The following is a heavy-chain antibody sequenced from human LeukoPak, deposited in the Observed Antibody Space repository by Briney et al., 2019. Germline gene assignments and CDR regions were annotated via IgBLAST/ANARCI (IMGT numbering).Heavy chain of an antibody. J-gene: IGHJ4*02. V-gene: IGHV4-39*01. Sequence: KPSETLSLTCTVSGGSISSSSHYWGWIRQPPGKGLEWVGSIYYSGSTYYNPSLKSRVTISVDTSKNQFSLKLSSVTAADTAVYYCARHTANGNAGFDYWGQGTLVTVSS. CDR1: GGSISSSSHY. CDR3: ARHTANGNAGFDY. D-gene: IGHD1-1*01. CDR2: IYYSGST.